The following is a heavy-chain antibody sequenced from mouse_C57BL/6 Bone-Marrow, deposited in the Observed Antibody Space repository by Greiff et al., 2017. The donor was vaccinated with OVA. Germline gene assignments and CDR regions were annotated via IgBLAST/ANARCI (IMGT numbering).Heavy chain of an antibody. D-gene: IGHD2-3*01. CDR2: INPNNGGT. V-gene: IGHV1-26*01. CDR3: ARSRWLHYAMDY. CDR1: GYTFTDYY. Sequence: EVQLQQSGPELVKPGASVKISCKASGYTFTDYYMNWVKQSHGKSLEWIGDINPNNGGTSYNQKFKGKATLTVDKSSSTAYMELRSLTSEDSAVYYWARSRWLHYAMDYWGQGTSVTVSS. J-gene: IGHJ4*01.